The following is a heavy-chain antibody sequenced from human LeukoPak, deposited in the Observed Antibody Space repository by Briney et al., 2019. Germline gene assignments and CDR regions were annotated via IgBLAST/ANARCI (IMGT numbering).Heavy chain of an antibody. J-gene: IGHJ6*03. CDR3: ARDQGVVPTDIQDYMDV. CDR1: GFTFSRHA. Sequence: QPGGSLRLSCAASGFTFSRHAMHWVRQAPGKGLEWVALISYDGSHIYYADSVKGRFTFSRDNSKNTLYLQMDSLRPEDTALHYCARDQGVVPTDIQDYMDVWGTGTTVTVSS. CDR2: ISYDGSHI. V-gene: IGHV3-30*04. D-gene: IGHD2-21*02.